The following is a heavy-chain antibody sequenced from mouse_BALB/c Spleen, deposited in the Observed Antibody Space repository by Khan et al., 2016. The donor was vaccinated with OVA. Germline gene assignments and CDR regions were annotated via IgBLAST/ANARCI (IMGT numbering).Heavy chain of an antibody. CDR1: GYTFTNYG. Sequence: QIQLVQSGPELKKPGETVKISCKASGYTFTNYGMNWVKQSPGKALKWMGWINTYTGEPTYADDFKGRFAFSLATSASTAYLQINNLTNEDTATFCGARPPYFSYTLDYWGQGTTVTVAS. J-gene: IGHJ4*01. CDR3: ARPPYFSYTLDY. V-gene: IGHV9-3-1*01. D-gene: IGHD2-10*01. CDR2: INTYTGEP.